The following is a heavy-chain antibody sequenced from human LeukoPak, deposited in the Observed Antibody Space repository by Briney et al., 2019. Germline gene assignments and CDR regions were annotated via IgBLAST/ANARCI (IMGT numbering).Heavy chain of an antibody. D-gene: IGHD2-2*01. Sequence: PGGSLRLSCAASGFTFSSYAMHWVRQAPGKGLEWVAVISYDGSNKYYADSLKGRFTISRDNSKNTLYLQMNSLRAEDTAVYYCARVLFVVVPAAPYDYWGQGTLVTVSS. CDR1: GFTFSSYA. CDR3: ARVLFVVVPAAPYDY. CDR2: ISYDGSNK. J-gene: IGHJ4*02. V-gene: IGHV3-30-3*01.